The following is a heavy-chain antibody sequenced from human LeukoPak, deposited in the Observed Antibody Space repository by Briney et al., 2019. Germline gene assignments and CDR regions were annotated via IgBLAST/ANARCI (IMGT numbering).Heavy chain of an antibody. CDR3: ARDFWVTTVSTPDY. CDR2: INPRGGST. CDR1: GYTFTRYY. D-gene: IGHD4-11*01. J-gene: IGHJ4*02. V-gene: IGHV1-46*01. Sequence: ASVKVSCKASGYTFTRYYMHCVRQAPGQGLEWMGIINPRGGSTSYAQKFQGRVTMTRDTSTSTVYVELSSLRAEDTALYYCARDFWVTTVSTPDYWGQGTLVTVSS.